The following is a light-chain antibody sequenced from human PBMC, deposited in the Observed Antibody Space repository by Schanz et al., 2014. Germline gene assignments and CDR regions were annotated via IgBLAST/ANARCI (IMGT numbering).Light chain of an antibody. V-gene: IGKV3-20*01. CDR3: QHYANSRWT. CDR1: QSVSSN. CDR2: GAS. J-gene: IGKJ1*01. Sequence: EIVLTQSPGTLSLSPGERATLSCRASQSVSSNLAWYQQKAGQAPRLLIYGASSRATDIPDRFSGSGSGTDFTLTISRLEPEDFAVYYCQHYANSRWTFGQGTKVEIK.